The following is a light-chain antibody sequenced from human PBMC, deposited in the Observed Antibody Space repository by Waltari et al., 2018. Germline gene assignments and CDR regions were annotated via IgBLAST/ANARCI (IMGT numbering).Light chain of an antibody. J-gene: IGLJ6*01. CDR3: QVWDTNSDHPV. Sequence: SYELTQPPSVSVSPGQMAVITCGEDNLGTTFVPWYQQKPAQAPILVIYDDNTRSSGIPERFSGSKSGTTATLTITGVEAGDEADYYCQVWDTNSDHPVLGGGTTLTVL. CDR2: DDN. V-gene: IGLV3-21*02. CDR1: NLGTTF.